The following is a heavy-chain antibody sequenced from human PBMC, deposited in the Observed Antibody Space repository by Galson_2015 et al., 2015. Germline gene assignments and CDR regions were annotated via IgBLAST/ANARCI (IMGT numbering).Heavy chain of an antibody. CDR3: AKARAYCGGIRCNPNWYYFGMDV. CDR1: GFTFSNYA. Sequence: SLRLSCAASGFTFSNYALNWVRQPPGKGLEWVAGVSNSADRTYYADSVKGRFTSSGDNPRNTLYLQMNSLRAEDTAVYYCAKARAYCGGIRCNPNWYYFGMDVWGQGTTVTVSS. J-gene: IGHJ6*02. V-gene: IGHV3-23*01. D-gene: IGHD2-21*01. CDR2: VSNSADRT.